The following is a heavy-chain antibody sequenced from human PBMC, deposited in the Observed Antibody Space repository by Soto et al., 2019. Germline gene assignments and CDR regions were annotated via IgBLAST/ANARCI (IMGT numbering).Heavy chain of an antibody. Sequence: SETLSLTCTVSGGSISSYYWSWIRQSPGKGLEWIGNIYYSGSTKYNPSLKSRVTISIDPSKNQFSLKLSSVTAADTAVYYCARDRPYCSGGSCYSGYYYYMDVWGKGTTVTVSS. D-gene: IGHD2-15*01. CDR2: IYYSGST. V-gene: IGHV4-59*01. CDR1: GGSISSYY. CDR3: ARDRPYCSGGSCYSGYYYYMDV. J-gene: IGHJ6*03.